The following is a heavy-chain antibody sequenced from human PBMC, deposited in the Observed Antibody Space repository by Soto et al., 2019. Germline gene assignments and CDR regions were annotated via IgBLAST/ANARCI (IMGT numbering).Heavy chain of an antibody. Sequence: PSETLSLTCFVSGGSVSSTYYYWSWIRQPPGKGLEWIGYMYNTGSTVYNPSFKSRVTISVDTSKNQFSLKLNSVTAADTAVYYCARDLWGYCGTDCYPLDVWGQGTTVTVSS. D-gene: IGHD2-21*02. J-gene: IGHJ6*02. CDR3: ARDLWGYCGTDCYPLDV. CDR2: MYNTGST. CDR1: GGSVSSTYYY. V-gene: IGHV4-61*01.